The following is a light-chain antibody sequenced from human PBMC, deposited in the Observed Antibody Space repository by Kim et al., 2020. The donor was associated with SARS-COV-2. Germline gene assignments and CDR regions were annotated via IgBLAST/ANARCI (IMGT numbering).Light chain of an antibody. V-gene: IGLV3-19*01. CDR2: GRN. CDR3: QSRDSGGNVV. CDR1: SLRSYY. Sequence: SSELTQDPAVSVALGQTVRITCQGDSLRSYYATWYQQKPRQAPVLVIYGRNNRPAGIPDRLSGSTSGNTASLTISGAQAEDEADFYCQSRDSGGNVVFGG. J-gene: IGLJ2*01.